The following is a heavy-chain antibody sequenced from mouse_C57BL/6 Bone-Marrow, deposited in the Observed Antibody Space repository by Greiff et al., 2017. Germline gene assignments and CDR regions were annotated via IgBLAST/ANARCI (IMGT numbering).Heavy chain of an antibody. Sequence: EVQGVESGGGLVQPGGSMKLSCVASGFTFSNYWMNWVRQSPEKGLEWVAQIRLKSDNYATHYAESVKGRFTISRDDSKSSVYLQMNNLRAEDTGIYYCTGRYYDYDWFAYWGQGTLVTVSA. CDR1: GFTFSNYW. CDR2: IRLKSDNYAT. D-gene: IGHD2-4*01. V-gene: IGHV6-3*01. J-gene: IGHJ3*01. CDR3: TGRYYDYDWFAY.